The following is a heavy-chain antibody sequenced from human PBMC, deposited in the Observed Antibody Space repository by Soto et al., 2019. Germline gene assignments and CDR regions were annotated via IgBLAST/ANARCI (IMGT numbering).Heavy chain of an antibody. CDR1: CGSFSGYY. V-gene: IGHV4-34*01. J-gene: IGHJ6*02. Sequence: PSETLSLTCAVYCGSFSGYYWSWIRQPPGKGLEWIGEINHSGSTNYNPSLKSRVTISVDTSKNQFSLKLSSVTAADTAVYYCATQKYSSSWYYYYGMDVWGQGTTVTVS. D-gene: IGHD6-13*01. CDR3: ATQKYSSSWYYYYGMDV. CDR2: INHSGST.